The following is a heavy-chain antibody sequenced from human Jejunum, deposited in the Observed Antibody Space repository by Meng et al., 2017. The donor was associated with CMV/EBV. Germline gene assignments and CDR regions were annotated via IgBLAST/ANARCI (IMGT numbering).Heavy chain of an antibody. CDR2: VTPDGTTT. V-gene: IGHV3-74*01. Sequence: LSCAAAGFTRSDYCMHWGRQGRGGWLVWLSHVTPDGTTTAYADSVKDRFTISRDNAKNTLYLQMNGLRDEDTAVYYCVRSGGTLDYWGQGTLVTVSS. CDR3: VRSGGTLDY. D-gene: IGHD3-16*01. J-gene: IGHJ4*02. CDR1: GFTRSDYC.